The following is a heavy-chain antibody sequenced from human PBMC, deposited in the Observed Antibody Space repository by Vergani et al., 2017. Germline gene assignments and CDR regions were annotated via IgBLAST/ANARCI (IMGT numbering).Heavy chain of an antibody. CDR1: GFTFSSYS. CDR3: ARDFGYCSGGSCFVFDY. CDR2: ISSSSSYI. D-gene: IGHD2-15*01. J-gene: IGHJ4*02. Sequence: EVQLVESGGGLVKPGGSLRLSCAASGFTFSSYSMNWVRQAPGKGLEWVSSISSSSSYIYYADSVKGRFTISRDNAKNSLYLQMNSLRAEDTAVYYCARDFGYCSGGSCFVFDYWGQGTLVTVSS. V-gene: IGHV3-21*01.